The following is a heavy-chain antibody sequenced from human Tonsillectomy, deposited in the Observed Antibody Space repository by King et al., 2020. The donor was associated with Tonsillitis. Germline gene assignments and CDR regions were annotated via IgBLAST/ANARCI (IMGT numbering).Heavy chain of an antibody. CDR2: IYPGDSDT. V-gene: IGHV5-51*01. Sequence: VQLVQSGAEVKKPGESLKISCKGSGYSFTSYWIGWVRQMPGKGLEWMGIIYPGDSDTRYSPSFQGQVTISADKSISTAYLQWSSLKASDTAMYYCARAATDKGYGDYEWAYWGQGTLVTVSS. CDR1: GYSFTSYW. J-gene: IGHJ4*02. CDR3: ARAATDKGYGDYEWAY. D-gene: IGHD4-17*01.